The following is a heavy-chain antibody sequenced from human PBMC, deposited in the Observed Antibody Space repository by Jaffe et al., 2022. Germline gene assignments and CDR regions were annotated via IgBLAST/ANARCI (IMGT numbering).Heavy chain of an antibody. CDR2: IKQDGSEK. CDR1: GFTFSSYW. Sequence: EVQLVESGGGLVQPGGSLRLSCAASGFTFSSYWMSWVRQAPGKGLEWVANIKQDGSEKYYVDSVKGRFTISRDNAKNSLYLQMNSLRAEDTAVYYCARSTKWLVMNWFDPWGQGTLVTVSS. J-gene: IGHJ5*02. D-gene: IGHD6-19*01. V-gene: IGHV3-7*01. CDR3: ARSTKWLVMNWFDP.